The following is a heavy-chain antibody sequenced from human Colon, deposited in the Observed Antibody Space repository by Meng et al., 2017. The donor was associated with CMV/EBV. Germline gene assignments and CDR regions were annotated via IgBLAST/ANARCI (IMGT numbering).Heavy chain of an antibody. V-gene: IGHV3-30-3*01. D-gene: IGHD3/OR15-3a*01. J-gene: IGHJ6*02. CDR3: SVILASGPRRYYGMNV. Sequence: GESLKISCAASGFTFSSYAMHWVRQAPGKGLEWVAVISYDGSNKYYADSVKGRFTISRDNGKNTLYLQKNGLRTEDTAVYYCSVILASGPRRYYGMNVWGQGTAVTVSS. CDR2: ISYDGSNK. CDR1: GFTFSSYA.